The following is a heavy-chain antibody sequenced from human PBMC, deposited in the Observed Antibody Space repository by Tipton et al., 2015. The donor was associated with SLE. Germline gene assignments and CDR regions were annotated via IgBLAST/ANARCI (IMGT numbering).Heavy chain of an antibody. J-gene: IGHJ6*02. CDR2: IDSDGTIT. D-gene: IGHD3-22*01. V-gene: IGHV3-74*01. Sequence: SLRLSCAASGFTFSNYAINWVRQAPGKGLMWVSRIDSDGTITNYADTVKGRFTISRDNAKNTLYLQMHSLRVDDTAVYYCGRGVYSEGSVGMDVWGQGTTVTVSS. CDR1: GFTFSNYA. CDR3: GRGVYSEGSVGMDV.